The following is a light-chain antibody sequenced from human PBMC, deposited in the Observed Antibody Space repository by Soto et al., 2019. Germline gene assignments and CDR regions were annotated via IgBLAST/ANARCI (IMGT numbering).Light chain of an antibody. V-gene: IGKV3-20*01. Sequence: DIVLTQSPGTLSLSPGEGASLSCRASQTISSGYLVWYQQKPGQAPRVVIYGASSRATGIPDRFSGSGSGTDFTLTISRLEPEDFAVDYCQQYVSTPYTFGQGTRLEIK. CDR3: QQYVSTPYT. CDR2: GAS. CDR1: QTISSGY. J-gene: IGKJ5*01.